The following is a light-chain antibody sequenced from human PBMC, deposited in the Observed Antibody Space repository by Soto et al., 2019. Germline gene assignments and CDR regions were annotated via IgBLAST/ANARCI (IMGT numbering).Light chain of an antibody. Sequence: QSALTQPRSVSGSPGQSVTISCTGTSIDVGDSDFVSWYQQHPGKAPKLMIYVVTKRPSGVPDRFSGSKSGNTASLTISGLQDEDEAEYFCCSSAPESTYVFGTGTKVTVL. V-gene: IGLV2-11*01. J-gene: IGLJ1*01. CDR2: VVT. CDR3: CSSAPESTYV. CDR1: SIDVGDSDF.